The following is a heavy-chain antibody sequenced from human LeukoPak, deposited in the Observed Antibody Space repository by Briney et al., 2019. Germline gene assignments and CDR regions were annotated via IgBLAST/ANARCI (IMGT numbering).Heavy chain of an antibody. CDR3: ARDRRRDLLHAFDL. J-gene: IGHJ3*01. V-gene: IGHV4-59*11. CDR2: IDDSRIT. D-gene: IGHD1-26*01. CDR1: GGTISRHH. Sequence: SWTLSLTCTVSGGTISRHHWSWIRQPPGKGLEWVAYIDDSRITNYNPSLKSRLTISLDASKNQISLKLSSVTAADTAIYYCARDRRRDLLHAFDLWGQGTMVTVSS.